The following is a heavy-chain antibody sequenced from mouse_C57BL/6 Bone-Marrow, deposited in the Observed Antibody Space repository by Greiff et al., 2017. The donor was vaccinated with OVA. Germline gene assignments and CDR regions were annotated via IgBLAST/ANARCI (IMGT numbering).Heavy chain of an antibody. CDR3: ASGLGGEWFAY. CDR1: EYEFPSHD. J-gene: IGHJ3*01. V-gene: IGHV5-2*01. CDR2: ISGGGGNT. Sequence: DVKLVESGGGLVQPGESLKLSCESNEYEFPSHDMSWVRQTPEKRLEWVATISGGGGNTYYPDSVKGRFTISRDNAKNTLYLQMSSLRSEDTALYYCASGLGGEWFAYWGQGTLVTVSA. D-gene: IGHD1-1*02.